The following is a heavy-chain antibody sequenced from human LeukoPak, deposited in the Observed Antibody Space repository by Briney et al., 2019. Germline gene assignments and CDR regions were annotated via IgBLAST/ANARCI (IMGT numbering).Heavy chain of an antibody. Sequence: GASVKVSRKASGYTFTGYYMHWVRQAPGQGLEWMGWINPNSGGTNYAQKFQGRVTMTTDTSTSTAYMELRSLRSDDTAVYYCARADYGDYKDYWGQGTLVTVSS. CDR3: ARADYGDYKDY. CDR2: INPNSGGT. V-gene: IGHV1-2*02. CDR1: GYTFTGYY. D-gene: IGHD4-17*01. J-gene: IGHJ4*02.